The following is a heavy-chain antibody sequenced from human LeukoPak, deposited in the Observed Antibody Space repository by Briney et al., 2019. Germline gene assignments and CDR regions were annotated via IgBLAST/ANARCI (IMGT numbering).Heavy chain of an antibody. CDR3: ARARYYYGSGNLDY. Sequence: SETLSLTXAVYGGSFSGYYWSWIRQPPGKGLEWIGEINHRGSTNYNPSLKSRVTISVDTSKNQFSLKLSSVTAADTAVYYCARARYYYGSGNLDYWGQGTLVTVSS. D-gene: IGHD3-10*01. CDR2: INHRGST. V-gene: IGHV4-34*01. J-gene: IGHJ4*02. CDR1: GGSFSGYY.